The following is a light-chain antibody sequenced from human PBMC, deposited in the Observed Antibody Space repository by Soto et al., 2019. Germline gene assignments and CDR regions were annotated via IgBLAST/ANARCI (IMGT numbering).Light chain of an antibody. CDR1: SSDVGDYSY. Sequence: QSALTQPASVSGSPGQSITISCTGTSSDVGDYSYVSWYQQHPGKAPKLMIYEVSNRPSGVSNRFSGSKSGNTASLTISGLQAEDEADYYCSSFTSRCTFVFGTGTKVTVL. V-gene: IGLV2-14*01. J-gene: IGLJ1*01. CDR3: SSFTSRCTFV. CDR2: EVS.